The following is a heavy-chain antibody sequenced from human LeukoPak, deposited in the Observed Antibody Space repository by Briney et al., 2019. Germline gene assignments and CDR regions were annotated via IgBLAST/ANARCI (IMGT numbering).Heavy chain of an antibody. Sequence: SVKVSCKASGGTFGSYDFTFTSYAISWVRQAPGQGLEWMRGIIPIYGRANYPQKFQGRVTITADESTRTVTMQLSSLRSEDTAVYYCAGFFYDNTNDAFDIWGQGTVVTVS. CDR2: IIPIYGRA. CDR1: GGTFGSYDFTFTSYA. CDR3: AGFFYDNTNDAFDI. J-gene: IGHJ3*02. V-gene: IGHV1-69*13. D-gene: IGHD2/OR15-2a*01.